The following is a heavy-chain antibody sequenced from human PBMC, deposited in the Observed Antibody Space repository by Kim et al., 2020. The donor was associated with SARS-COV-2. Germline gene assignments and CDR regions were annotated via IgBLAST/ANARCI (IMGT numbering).Heavy chain of an antibody. CDR1: GYTFTSYG. D-gene: IGHD5-18*01. V-gene: IGHV1-18*01. J-gene: IGHJ1*01. Sequence: ASVKVSCKASGYTFTSYGISWVRQAPGQGLEWMGWISAYNGNTNYAQKLQGRVTMTTDTSTSTAYMELRSLRSDDTAVYYCARELDSYGHAEYFQHWGQGTLVTVSS. CDR3: ARELDSYGHAEYFQH. CDR2: ISAYNGNT.